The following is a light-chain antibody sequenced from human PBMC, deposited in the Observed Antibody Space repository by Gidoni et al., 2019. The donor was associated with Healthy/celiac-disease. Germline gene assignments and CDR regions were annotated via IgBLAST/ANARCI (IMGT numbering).Light chain of an antibody. J-gene: IGKJ4*01. CDR2: GAS. CDR1: QSVSSSS. CDR3: QQYGSP. V-gene: IGKV3-20*01. Sequence: EIVLTQSPGTLSLSPGERATLSCRASQSVSSSSLAWYQQKPGQAPRLLIYGASSRATGIPDRFSGSGSGTDFTLTISRLEPEDFAVYYCQQYGSPFGGGTKVEIK.